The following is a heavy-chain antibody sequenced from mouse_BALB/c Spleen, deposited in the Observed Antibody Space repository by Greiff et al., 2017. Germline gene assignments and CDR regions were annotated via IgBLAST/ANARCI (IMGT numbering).Heavy chain of an antibody. D-gene: IGHD2-3*01. V-gene: IGHV3-1*02. CDR2: IHYSGST. J-gene: IGHJ4*01. CDR1: GYSITSGYS. CDR3: ARSGDGYYWGAMDY. Sequence: EVQLVESGPDLVKPSQSLSLTCTVTGYSITSGYSWHWIRQFPGNKLEWMGYIHYSGSTNYNPSPKSRIPITRDTSKNQFCRQLKSVTTEDTATYYCARSGDGYYWGAMDYWGQGTSVTVSS.